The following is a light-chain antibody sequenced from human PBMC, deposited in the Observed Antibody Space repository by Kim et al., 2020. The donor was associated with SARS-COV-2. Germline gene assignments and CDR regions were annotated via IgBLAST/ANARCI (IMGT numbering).Light chain of an antibody. J-gene: IGKJ4*01. Sequence: EIVLTQSPATLSLSTGDTATLSCRASQTVNFFLACYQQRPGQAPRLLIYYASNRATGIPARFSGSGSGTAFTLTISSLEPDDSAIYYCQQRCNWPLTFGGGTKVDIK. CDR2: YAS. V-gene: IGKV3-11*01. CDR1: QTVNFF. CDR3: QQRCNWPLT.